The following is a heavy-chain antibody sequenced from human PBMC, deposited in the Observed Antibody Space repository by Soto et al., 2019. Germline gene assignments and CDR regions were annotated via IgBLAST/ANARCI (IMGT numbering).Heavy chain of an antibody. J-gene: IGHJ4*02. CDR1: GFRSSIYS. CDR3: ARSVEGHFDY. CDR2: ITSDTNRI. Sequence: EVQLVQSGGGLVQPGGSLRLSCAASGFRSSIYSMNWVRQAPGKGLEWSSYITSDTNRIKYADSVKGRFTISRDNAKNSLYLHMNSLRDDDTAVCYWARSVEGHFDYWGQGTVVTVAS. V-gene: IGHV3-48*02. D-gene: IGHD6-19*01.